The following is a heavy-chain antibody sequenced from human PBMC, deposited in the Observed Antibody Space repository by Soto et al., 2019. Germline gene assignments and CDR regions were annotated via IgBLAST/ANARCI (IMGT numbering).Heavy chain of an antibody. CDR3: ARILLWFGESSDY. V-gene: IGHV3-48*02. CDR1: GFTFSSYS. J-gene: IGHJ4*02. Sequence: GGSLRLSCAASGFTFSSYSMNWVRQAPGKGLEWVSYISSSSTIYYADSVKGRFTISRDNAKNSLYLQMNSLRDEDTAVYYCARILLWFGESSDYWGQGTLVTVSS. CDR2: ISSSSTI. D-gene: IGHD3-10*01.